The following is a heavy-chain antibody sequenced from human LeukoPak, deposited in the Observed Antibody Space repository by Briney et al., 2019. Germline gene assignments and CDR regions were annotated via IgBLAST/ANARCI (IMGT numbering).Heavy chain of an antibody. CDR3: ARDGCGGSCFHYYYYYMDV. J-gene: IGHJ6*03. Sequence: SETLSLTCAVYGGSFSGYYWSWIRQPAGKGLEWIGRIYTSGSTNYNPSLKSRVTISVDTSKNQFSLKLSSVTAADTAVYYCARDGCGGSCFHYYYYYMDVWGKGTTVTISS. D-gene: IGHD2-15*01. CDR1: GGSFSGYY. CDR2: IYTSGST. V-gene: IGHV4-4*07.